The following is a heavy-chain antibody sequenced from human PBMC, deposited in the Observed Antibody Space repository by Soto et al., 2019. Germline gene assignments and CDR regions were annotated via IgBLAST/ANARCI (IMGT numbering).Heavy chain of an antibody. CDR1: GYSFTSYW. V-gene: IGHV5-51*01. CDR2: IYPGDSDT. D-gene: IGHD6-13*01. J-gene: IGHJ3*02. CDR3: ATDSYSGIAAAGRIDAFDI. Sequence: PGESLKISCKGSGYSFTSYWIGWVRQMPGKGLEWMGIIYPGDSDTRYNPSFQGQVTISADKSISTAYLQWSSLKASDTAMYYCATDSYSGIAAAGRIDAFDIWGQGTMVTVSS.